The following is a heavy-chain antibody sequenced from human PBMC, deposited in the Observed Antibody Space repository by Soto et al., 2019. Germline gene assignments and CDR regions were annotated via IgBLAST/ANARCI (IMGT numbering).Heavy chain of an antibody. CDR3: ARALDGYREYYYYYGMDV. CDR1: GGSISSSSCY. V-gene: IGHV4-39*01. Sequence: SETLSLTCTVSGGSISSSSCYWGWIRQPPGKGLEWIGSIYYSGSTYYNPSLKSRVTISVDTSKNQFSLKLSSVTAADTAVYYCARALDGYREYYYYYGMDVWGQGTTVTVSS. D-gene: IGHD5-12*01. J-gene: IGHJ6*02. CDR2: IYYSGST.